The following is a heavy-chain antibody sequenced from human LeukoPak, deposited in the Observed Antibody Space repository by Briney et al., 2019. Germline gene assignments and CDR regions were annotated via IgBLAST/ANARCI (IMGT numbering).Heavy chain of an antibody. V-gene: IGHV1-8*01. CDR2: MNPNSGNT. CDR1: EYTFTTYD. CDR3: ARGPRNWGFDY. J-gene: IGHJ4*02. Sequence: ASVKVSCKASEYTFTTYDINWVRQASGQGLEWMGWMNPNSGNTGYAQKFQGRVTMTRHTSISTAYMELSSLRSEDTAVYYCARGPRNWGFDYWGPGTQVTVSS. D-gene: IGHD7-27*01.